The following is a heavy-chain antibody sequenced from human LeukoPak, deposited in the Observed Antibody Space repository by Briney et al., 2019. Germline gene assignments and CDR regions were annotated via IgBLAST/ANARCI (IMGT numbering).Heavy chain of an antibody. J-gene: IGHJ4*02. D-gene: IGHD6-19*01. CDR3: AREVAVAGPDY. CDR1: GFTFSSYW. V-gene: IGHV3-74*01. CDR2: INSDGSST. Sequence: QPGGSLRLSCAASGFTFSSYWMHWVRQAPGKGLVWVSRINSDGSSTSYADSVKGRFTISRDNAKNTLYLQMNSLRAEDTAVYYCAREVAVAGPDYWGQGTLVTVSS.